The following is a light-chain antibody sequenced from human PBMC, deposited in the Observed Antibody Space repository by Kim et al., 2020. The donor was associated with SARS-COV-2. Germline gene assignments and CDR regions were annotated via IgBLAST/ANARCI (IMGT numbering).Light chain of an antibody. CDR2: GKN. Sequence: SSELTQDPAVSVAPGKTVRITCQGDSLRSYYASWYQQKPGQAPVLVIYGKNNRPSGIPDRFSGSSSGNTASLTITGAQAEDEADYYCNSRDSSGNHLWVFGGGTQLTVL. CDR1: SLRSYY. CDR3: NSRDSSGNHLWV. J-gene: IGLJ3*02. V-gene: IGLV3-19*01.